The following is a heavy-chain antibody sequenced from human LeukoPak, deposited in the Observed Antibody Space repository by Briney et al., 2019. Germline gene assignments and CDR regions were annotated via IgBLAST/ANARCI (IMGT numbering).Heavy chain of an antibody. CDR3: ARELPGPRFFDY. CDR1: GYTFTGYC. V-gene: IGHV1-2*02. CDR2: INPNSGGT. J-gene: IGHJ4*02. Sequence: VSVKVSCKTSGYTFTGYCMHWVRQAPGQGLEWMGWINPNSGGTNYAQKLQGRVTMTRDTSISTAYMELSRLRSDDTAVYYCARELPGPRFFDYWGQGTLVTVSS.